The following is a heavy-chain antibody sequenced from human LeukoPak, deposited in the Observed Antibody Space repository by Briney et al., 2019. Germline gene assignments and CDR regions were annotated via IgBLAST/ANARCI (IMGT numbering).Heavy chain of an antibody. D-gene: IGHD6-19*01. V-gene: IGHV3-30-3*01. CDR2: ISYDGSNK. J-gene: IGHJ4*02. CDR1: GFTFSSYA. Sequence: QSGGSLRLSCAASGFTFSSYAMHWVRQAPGKGLEWVAVISYDGSNKYYADSVKGRFTISRDNSKNTLYLQMNSLRAEDTAVYYCARGFYSSGWSDYWGQGTLVTVSS. CDR3: ARGFYSSGWSDY.